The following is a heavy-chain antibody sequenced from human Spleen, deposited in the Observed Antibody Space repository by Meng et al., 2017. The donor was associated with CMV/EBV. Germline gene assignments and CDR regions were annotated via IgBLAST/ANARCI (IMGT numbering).Heavy chain of an antibody. CDR1: GGSFSGYY. D-gene: IGHD3-3*01. V-gene: IGHV4-34*01. J-gene: IGHJ5*02. Sequence: SETLSLTCAVYGGSFSGYYWSWIRQPPGKGLEWIGEINHSGSTNYNPSLKSRVTISVDTSKNQFSLKLSSVTAADTAVYYCARVRGITIFGVVIMSRFDPWGQGTLVTVSS. CDR2: INHSGST. CDR3: ARVRGITIFGVVIMSRFDP.